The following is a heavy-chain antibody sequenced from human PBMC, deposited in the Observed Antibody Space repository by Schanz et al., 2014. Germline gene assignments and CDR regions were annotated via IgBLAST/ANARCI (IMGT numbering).Heavy chain of an antibody. CDR2: VSPYSGDT. V-gene: IGHV1-2*06. CDR1: GYRFIGYY. CDR3: ARTASHDVWRGYIPHYAFDL. D-gene: IGHD3-3*01. J-gene: IGHJ3*01. Sequence: QVLLVQSGAEVKKPGASVKVSCKASGYRFIGYYVHWVRQAPGQGLEWMGRVSPYSGDTNYAQKFQGRVTMTSDTSITTVYMEVNSLTSDDTAVFYCARTASHDVWRGYIPHYAFDLWGQGTVVIVSS.